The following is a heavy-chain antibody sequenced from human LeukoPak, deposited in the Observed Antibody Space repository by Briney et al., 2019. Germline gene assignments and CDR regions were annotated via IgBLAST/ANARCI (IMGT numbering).Heavy chain of an antibody. D-gene: IGHD3-10*01. Sequence: GGSLRLSCAACGFTFSSYWMRWVRQAPGKGVEWVANIKQDGSEKYYVDSVNDRFTISRDNAKNSLYLQMNSLRAEDTAVYDCARDPGLLWFGEPSAFDYWGQGTLVTVSS. CDR2: IKQDGSEK. CDR3: ARDPGLLWFGEPSAFDY. CDR1: GFTFSSYW. V-gene: IGHV3-7*01. J-gene: IGHJ4*02.